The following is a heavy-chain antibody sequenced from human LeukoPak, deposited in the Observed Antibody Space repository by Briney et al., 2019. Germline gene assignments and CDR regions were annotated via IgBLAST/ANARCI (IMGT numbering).Heavy chain of an antibody. V-gene: IGHV3-NL1*01. Sequence: PGGSLRLSCAASGFTFSGYGMHWVRQAPGKGLEWVSVINIGGSVSYADSVKGRFTISRDNSNSTLYLQMNSLRVEDTALYYCARVRRQVGSRWFDSWGQGTLVTVSS. D-gene: IGHD1-26*01. CDR1: GFTFSGYG. CDR2: INIGGSV. CDR3: ARVRRQVGSRWFDS. J-gene: IGHJ5*01.